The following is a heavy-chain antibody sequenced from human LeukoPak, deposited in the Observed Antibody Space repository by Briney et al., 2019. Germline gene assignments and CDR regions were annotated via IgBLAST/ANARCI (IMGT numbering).Heavy chain of an antibody. D-gene: IGHD3-16*01. CDR3: AKASWVSSTDAVR. J-gene: IGHJ4*02. CDR2: ISGNGET. V-gene: IGHV3-23*01. Sequence: GGSLRLSCAASGLSFSSFAMSWVRQGPARGLAWVSSISGNGETFYVDSVKGRFTLSSDSSRNTVYFQLNNLRVEDTAIYYCAKASWVSSTDAVRWGQGTLVTVSS. CDR1: GLSFSSFA.